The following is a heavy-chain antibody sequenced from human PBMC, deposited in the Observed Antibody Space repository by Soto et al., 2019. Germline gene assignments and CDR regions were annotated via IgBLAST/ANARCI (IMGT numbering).Heavy chain of an antibody. CDR1: GFTFSTYW. V-gene: IGHV3-7*03. CDR3: ARATKSSSWWYYFDY. CDR2: IKQDGSET. Sequence: EVQVVESGGGLVQPGGSLRLSCEASGFTFSTYWMGWVRQAPGKGLEWVANIKQDGSETYYVDSVNGRFTISRDNAKNSLYLQMNSLRAEDTALYYCARATKSSSWWYYFDYWGQGTLVTVPS. J-gene: IGHJ4*02. D-gene: IGHD6-13*01.